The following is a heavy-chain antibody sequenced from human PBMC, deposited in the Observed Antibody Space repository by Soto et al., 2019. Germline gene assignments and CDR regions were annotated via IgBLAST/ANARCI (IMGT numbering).Heavy chain of an antibody. CDR2: ISSSGSTI. Sequence: EVQLVESGGGLVQPGGSLRLSCAASGFTFSSYEMNWVRQAPGKGLEWVSYISSSGSTIYYADSVKGRFTISRDNAKNSLYLQMNSLRVEDSALYYCVRDRTVTVPTSIDYWGHGTLVTVSS. V-gene: IGHV3-48*03. D-gene: IGHD4-4*01. CDR3: VRDRTVTVPTSIDY. CDR1: GFTFSSYE. J-gene: IGHJ4*01.